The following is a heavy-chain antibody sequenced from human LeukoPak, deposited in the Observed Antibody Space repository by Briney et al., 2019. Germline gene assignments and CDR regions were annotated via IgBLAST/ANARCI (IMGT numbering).Heavy chain of an antibody. CDR2: ISSSNTYI. Sequence: GGSLRLSCAASGFTFSSYSMNWVRQAPGKGLEWVSSISSSNTYIYYADSVKGRFTISRDNAKNSLSLQMNSLRAEDTAVYYCARDADSDYFYWGQGTLVTVSS. J-gene: IGHJ4*02. V-gene: IGHV3-21*01. D-gene: IGHD4-11*01. CDR3: ARDADSDYFY. CDR1: GFTFSSYS.